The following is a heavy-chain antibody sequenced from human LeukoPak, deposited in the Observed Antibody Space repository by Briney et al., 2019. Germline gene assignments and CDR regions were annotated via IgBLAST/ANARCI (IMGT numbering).Heavy chain of an antibody. V-gene: IGHV3-23*01. CDR1: GFTFNNYV. CDR3: AKDRIFDY. Sequence: GGSLRLPCAASGFTFNNYVMTWVRQAPGKGLEWVSTISGSGGSTYYADSVKGRFTISRDNSKNTLYLQMNSLRAEDTAVYYCAKDRIFDYWGQGTLVTVSS. J-gene: IGHJ4*02. CDR2: ISGSGGST.